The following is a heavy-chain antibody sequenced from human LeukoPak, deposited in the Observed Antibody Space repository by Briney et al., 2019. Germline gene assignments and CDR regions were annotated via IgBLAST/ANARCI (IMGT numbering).Heavy chain of an antibody. V-gene: IGHV3-48*04. CDR2: IRSSGSPI. D-gene: IGHD2-2*01. J-gene: IGHJ4*02. CDR3: ARKYCSTTSCLFDY. CDR1: GFTFSSYS. Sequence: PGGSLRLSCAASGFTFSSYSMNWVRQTPGKGLEWVAYIRSSGSPIYYADSVKGRFTISRDNAKNSLYLQMNSLRAEDTAVYYCARKYCSTTSCLFDYWGQGTLVTVSS.